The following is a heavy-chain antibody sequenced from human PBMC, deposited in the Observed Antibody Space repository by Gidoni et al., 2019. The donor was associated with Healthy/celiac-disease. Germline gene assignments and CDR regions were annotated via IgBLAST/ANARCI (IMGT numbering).Heavy chain of an antibody. V-gene: IGHV3-33*01. J-gene: IGHJ4*02. D-gene: IGHD5-18*01. CDR1: GFPLSICG. CDR2: IWYDGSNK. Sequence: QVQLVESGGGVVQPGRSLRRSCAASGFPLSICGMHWVRPDPGKGLGWVAVIWYDGSNKYYADSVKGRFTISRDNSKNTLYLQMNSLRAEDTAVYYCAREDEGTAMVTGYFDYWGQGTLVTVSS. CDR3: AREDEGTAMVTGYFDY.